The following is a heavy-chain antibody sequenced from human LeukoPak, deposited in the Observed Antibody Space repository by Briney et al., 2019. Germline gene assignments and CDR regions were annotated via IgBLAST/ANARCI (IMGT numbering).Heavy chain of an antibody. CDR3: AKDGWEYDILTGYFDY. J-gene: IGHJ4*02. V-gene: IGHV3-33*06. D-gene: IGHD3-9*01. Sequence: GRSLRLSCAASGFTFSSYGMHWVRQAPGKGLEWVAVIWYDGSNKYYADSVKGRFTISRDNSKNTLYLQMNSLRAEDTAVYYCAKDGWEYDILTGYFDYWGQGTLVTVSS. CDR1: GFTFSSYG. CDR2: IWYDGSNK.